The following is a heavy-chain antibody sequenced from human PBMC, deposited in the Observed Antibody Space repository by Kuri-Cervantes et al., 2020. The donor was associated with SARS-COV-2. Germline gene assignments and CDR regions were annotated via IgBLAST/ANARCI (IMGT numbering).Heavy chain of an antibody. CDR3: ARVSGSGSNWAWYFDL. CDR2: IYYSGST. D-gene: IGHD1-26*01. J-gene: IGHJ2*01. CDR1: GGSISSSSYY. V-gene: IGHV4-61*05. Sequence: ESLKISCTVSGGSISSSSYYWGWIRQPPGKGLEWIGYIYYSGSTNYNPSLKSRVTISVDTSKNQFSLKLSSVTAADTAVYHCARVSGSGSNWAWYFDLWGRGTLVTVSS.